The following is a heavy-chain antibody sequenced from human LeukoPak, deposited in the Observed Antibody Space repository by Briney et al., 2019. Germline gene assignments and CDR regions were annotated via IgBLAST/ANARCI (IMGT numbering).Heavy chain of an antibody. V-gene: IGHV3-33*08. CDR3: ARDPGYRFRPLYYFDY. D-gene: IGHD6-13*01. Sequence: GGSLRLSCAASGFTFSNAYMNWVRQAPGKGLEWVAVIWYDGSNKYYADSVKGRFTISRDNSKNTLYLQMNSLRAEDTAVYYCARDPGYRFRPLYYFDYWGQGTLVTVSS. CDR1: GFTFSNAY. J-gene: IGHJ4*02. CDR2: IWYDGSNK.